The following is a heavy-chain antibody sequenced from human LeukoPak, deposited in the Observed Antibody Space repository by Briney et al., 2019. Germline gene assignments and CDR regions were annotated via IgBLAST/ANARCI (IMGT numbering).Heavy chain of an antibody. CDR2: IYYSGST. J-gene: IGHJ4*02. CDR3: ASGAVADSNDY. V-gene: IGHV4-59*01. CDR1: GVSISSYY. Sequence: SETLSLTCTVSGVSISSYYWSWIRQPPGKGLEWIGYIYYSGSTNYNPSLKSRVTISVDTSKNQFSLKLSSVTAADTAVYYCASGAVADSNDYWGQGTLVTVSS. D-gene: IGHD6-19*01.